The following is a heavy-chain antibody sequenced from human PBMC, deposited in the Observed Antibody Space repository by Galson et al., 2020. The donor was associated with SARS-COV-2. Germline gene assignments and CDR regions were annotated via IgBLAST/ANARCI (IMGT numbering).Heavy chain of an antibody. CDR1: GYTLTELS. D-gene: IGHD6-13*01. CDR2: FDPEDGET. V-gene: IGHV1-24*01. J-gene: IGHJ5*02. CDR3: ATGPGIAAAGNWFDP. Sequence: ASVKVSCKVSGYTLTELSMHWVRQAPGKGLEWMGAFDPEDGETIYAQKFQGRVTMTEDTSTDTAYMELSSLRSEDTAVYYCATGPGIAAAGNWFDPWGQGTLVTVSS.